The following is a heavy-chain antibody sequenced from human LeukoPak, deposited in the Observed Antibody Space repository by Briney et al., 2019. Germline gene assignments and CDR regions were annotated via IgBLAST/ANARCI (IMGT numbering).Heavy chain of an antibody. CDR2: ISAYNGNT. Sequence: ASVKVFCEASGYTFTSYGISWVRQAPGQGLEWMGWISAYNGNTNYAQKLQGRVTMTTDTSTSTAYMELRSLRSDDTAVYYCARTCSGGSCYSGYFDYWGQGTLVTVSS. D-gene: IGHD2-15*01. CDR1: GYTFTSYG. J-gene: IGHJ4*02. CDR3: ARTCSGGSCYSGYFDY. V-gene: IGHV1-18*01.